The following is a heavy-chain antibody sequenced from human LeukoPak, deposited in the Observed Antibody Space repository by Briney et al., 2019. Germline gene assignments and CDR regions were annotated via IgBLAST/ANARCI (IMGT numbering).Heavy chain of an antibody. D-gene: IGHD3-10*01. V-gene: IGHV3-30*03. CDR3: ARGLGYYGSGSYYFDY. CDR1: GFTFSSYG. J-gene: IGHJ4*02. CDR2: ISYDGSNK. Sequence: PGGSLRLSCAASGFTFSSYGMHWVRQAPGKGLEWVAVISYDGSNKYYADSVKGRFTISRDNSKNTLYLQMNSLRAEDTAVYYCARGLGYYGSGSYYFDYWGQGTLVTVSS.